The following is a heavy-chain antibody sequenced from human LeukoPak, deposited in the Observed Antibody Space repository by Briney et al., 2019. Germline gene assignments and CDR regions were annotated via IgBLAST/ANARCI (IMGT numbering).Heavy chain of an antibody. J-gene: IGHJ4*02. CDR3: ARDAAAAPNFDY. V-gene: IGHV3-21*01. D-gene: IGHD6-13*01. CDR2: ISSSSSYI. CDR1: GFPFSSCS. Sequence: GGSLRLSCEASGFPFSSCSMNGFRQAPGKGLEWSSSISSSSSYIYYADSVKGRFTISRDNAKNSLYLQMNSLRAEDTAVYYCARDAAAAPNFDYWGQGTLVTVSS.